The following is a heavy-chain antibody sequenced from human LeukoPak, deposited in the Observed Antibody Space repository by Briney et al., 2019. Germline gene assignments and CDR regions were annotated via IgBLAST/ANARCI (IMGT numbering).Heavy chain of an antibody. Sequence: GASVKVSCKASGYTFTSYYMHWVRQAPGQGLEWMGIINPSGGSTSYAQKFQGRATMTRDTSTSTVYMELSSLRSEDTAVYYCARDQGRGARYDWYFDLWGRGTLVTVSS. J-gene: IGHJ2*01. CDR1: GYTFTSYY. CDR2: INPSGGST. CDR3: ARDQGRGARYDWYFDL. D-gene: IGHD1-1*01. V-gene: IGHV1-46*01.